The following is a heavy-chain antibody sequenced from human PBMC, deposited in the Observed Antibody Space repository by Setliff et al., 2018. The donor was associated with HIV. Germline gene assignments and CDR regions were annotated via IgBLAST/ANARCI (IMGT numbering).Heavy chain of an antibody. CDR3: ARREEYYDFRSGYYSYYFDY. Sequence: SETLSLTCTVSGDSISTYYWSWIRQPPGKGLEWIGFVHNSGSANYNPSLKSRVTISKDTSKNQFSLHLSSVTAADTAVYYCARREEYYDFRSGYYSYYFDYWGQGTLVTVSS. J-gene: IGHJ4*02. CDR1: GDSISTYY. CDR2: VHNSGSA. V-gene: IGHV4-59*12. D-gene: IGHD3-3*01.